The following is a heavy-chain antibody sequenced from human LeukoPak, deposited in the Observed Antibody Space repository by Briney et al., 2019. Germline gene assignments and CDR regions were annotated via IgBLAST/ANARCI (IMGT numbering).Heavy chain of an antibody. Sequence: SETLSLTCTVPSGSISSSSYFWGWIRQPPGKGLEWIGSIYYSGSTYDNPSLRSRLTISVDTSKNQFSLKLSSVTAADTAVYYCARVRGVEGMDVWGQGTTVTVSS. J-gene: IGHJ6*02. V-gene: IGHV4-39*01. CDR1: SGSISSSSYF. CDR2: IYYSGST. CDR3: ARVRGVEGMDV. D-gene: IGHD3-10*01.